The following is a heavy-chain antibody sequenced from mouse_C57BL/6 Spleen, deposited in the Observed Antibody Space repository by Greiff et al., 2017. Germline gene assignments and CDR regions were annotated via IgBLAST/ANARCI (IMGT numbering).Heavy chain of an antibody. J-gene: IGHJ4*01. Sequence: EVKVEESGGGLVQPGGSMKLSCAASGFTFSDAWMDWVRQSPEKGLEWVAEIRNKANNHATYYAESVKGRFTISRDDSKSSVYLQMNSLRAEDTGIYYCTTRDWDWDAMDYWGQGTSVTVSS. D-gene: IGHD4-1*01. CDR3: TTRDWDWDAMDY. CDR1: GFTFSDAW. V-gene: IGHV6-6*01. CDR2: IRNKANNHAT.